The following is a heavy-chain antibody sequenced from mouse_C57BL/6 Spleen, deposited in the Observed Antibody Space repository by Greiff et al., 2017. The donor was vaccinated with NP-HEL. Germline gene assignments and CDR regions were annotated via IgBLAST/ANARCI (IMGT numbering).Heavy chain of an antibody. CDR3: TIAETYGSNYFDY. CDR1: GYTFTDYE. J-gene: IGHJ2*01. D-gene: IGHD1-1*01. CDR2: IDPESGGT. Sequence: VQLQQSGAELVRPGASVTLSCKASGYTFTDYEMHWVQQTPVHGLEWIGSIDPESGGTAYNQKFKGKAILTADKSYSTAYMELRSLTSEDSAVDCCTIAETYGSNYFDYWGQGTTLTVSS. V-gene: IGHV1-15*01.